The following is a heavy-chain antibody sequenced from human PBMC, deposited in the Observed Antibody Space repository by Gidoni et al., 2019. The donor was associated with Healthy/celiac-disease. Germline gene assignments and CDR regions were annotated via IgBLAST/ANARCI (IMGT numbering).Heavy chain of an antibody. Sequence: QVQLQESGPGLVKPSETLSLTCTVSGGSVSSGSYYWSWIRQPPGKGLEWIGYIYYSGSTNYNPSLKSRVTILVDTSKNQFSLKLSSVTAADTAVYYCARFSSGWYSSFDYWGQGTLVTVSS. D-gene: IGHD6-19*01. CDR2: IYYSGST. J-gene: IGHJ4*02. CDR1: GGSVSSGSYY. V-gene: IGHV4-61*01. CDR3: ARFSSGWYSSFDY.